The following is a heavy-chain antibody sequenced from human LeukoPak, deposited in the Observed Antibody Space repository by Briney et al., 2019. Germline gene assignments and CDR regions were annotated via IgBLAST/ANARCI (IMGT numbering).Heavy chain of an antibody. D-gene: IGHD4-11*01. V-gene: IGHV4-30-2*01. Sequence: PSETLSLTCAVSGGSISSGGYSWSWIRQPPGKGLEWIGYIYHSGSTYYNPSLKSRVTISVDTSKNQFSLKLSSVTAADTAVYYCARQTTLNFYYAMDVWGQGTTVTVSS. CDR2: IYHSGST. J-gene: IGHJ6*02. CDR3: ARQTTLNFYYAMDV. CDR1: GGSISSGGYS.